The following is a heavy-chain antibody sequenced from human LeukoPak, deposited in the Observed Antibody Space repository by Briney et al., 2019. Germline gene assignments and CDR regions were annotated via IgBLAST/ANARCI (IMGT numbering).Heavy chain of an antibody. CDR2: ISYDGSNK. V-gene: IGHV3-30-3*01. CDR3: AKGGGGDWFEP. D-gene: IGHD3-10*01. J-gene: IGHJ5*02. CDR1: GFTFSSYA. Sequence: PGGSLRLSCAASGFTFSSYAMHWVRQAPGKGLEWVAVISYDGSNKYYADSVKGRFTISRDNSKNTLYLQMNSLRAEDTAVYYCAKGGGGDWFEPWGQGTLVPVSS.